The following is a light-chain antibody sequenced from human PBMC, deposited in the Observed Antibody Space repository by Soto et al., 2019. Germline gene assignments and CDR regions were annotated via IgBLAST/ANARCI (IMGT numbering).Light chain of an antibody. CDR1: HYIDRW. Sequence: DIQMTQSPSSVSASVGDTVTITCRASHYIDRWLAWYQQKPGKAPKLLIYDASRLRSGVPSTFSGSGSGTDFTLTITDLQPEDFATYYCQQAYSLPITFGPGTRLEIK. V-gene: IGKV1-12*01. CDR3: QQAYSLPIT. CDR2: DAS. J-gene: IGKJ5*01.